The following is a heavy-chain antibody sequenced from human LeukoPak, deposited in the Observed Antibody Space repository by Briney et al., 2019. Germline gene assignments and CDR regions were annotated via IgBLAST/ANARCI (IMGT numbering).Heavy chain of an antibody. CDR3: AKGGYSANWRNYFDY. D-gene: IGHD6-13*01. V-gene: IGHV3-23*01. CDR2: ISETGDR. CDR1: GFTFSSNA. J-gene: IGHJ4*02. Sequence: GGSLRLSCAASGFTFSSNAMSWVRQAPGKGLEWVSTISETGDRYDADSVKGRFTISRDNSKNRVDPQMNSLRAEDTAVYYCAKGGYSANWRNYFDYWGQGTLVTVSS.